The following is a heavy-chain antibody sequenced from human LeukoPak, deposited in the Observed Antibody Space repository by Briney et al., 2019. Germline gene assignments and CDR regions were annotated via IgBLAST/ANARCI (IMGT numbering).Heavy chain of an antibody. CDR2: IYHSGST. CDR1: GGSISSSNW. V-gene: IGHV4-4*02. Sequence: SETLSLTCAVSGGSISSSNWWSWVRQPPGKGVEWIGEIYHSGSTNYNPSLKSRVTISVDKSKNQFSLKLSSVTAADTAVYYCARADILTGYYPYYFDYWGQGTLVTVSS. J-gene: IGHJ4*02. CDR3: ARADILTGYYPYYFDY. D-gene: IGHD3-9*01.